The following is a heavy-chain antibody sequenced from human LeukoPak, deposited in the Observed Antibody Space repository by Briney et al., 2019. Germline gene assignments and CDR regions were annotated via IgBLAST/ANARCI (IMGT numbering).Heavy chain of an antibody. V-gene: IGHV3-30-3*01. CDR3: AREYYDSSGEFDY. J-gene: IGHJ4*02. CDR1: GFTFSSYA. CDR2: VSYDGSNK. D-gene: IGHD3-22*01. Sequence: GGSLRLSCAASGFTFSSYALHWVRQAPGKGLEWVAVVSYDGSNKYYADSVKGRSTISRDNSKTTLYLQMNGLRAEDTAMYYCAREYYDSSGEFDYWGQGTLVTVSS.